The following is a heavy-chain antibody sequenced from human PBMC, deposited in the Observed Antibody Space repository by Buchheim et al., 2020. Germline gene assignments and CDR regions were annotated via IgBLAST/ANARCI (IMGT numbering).Heavy chain of an antibody. CDR3: ASEASGWSRDY. D-gene: IGHD6-19*01. CDR1: GLTFSSRS. J-gene: IGHJ4*02. CDR2: IREDGSDT. Sequence: EVHLVESGGGLVQPGGSLRLSCTISGLTFSSRSMTWVRQAPGMGLEWVATIREDGSDTFYGDSVKGRFAVPRDNAKISLYLQMNSLRVEDTAVYYCASEASGWSRDYWGQGTL. V-gene: IGHV3-7*01.